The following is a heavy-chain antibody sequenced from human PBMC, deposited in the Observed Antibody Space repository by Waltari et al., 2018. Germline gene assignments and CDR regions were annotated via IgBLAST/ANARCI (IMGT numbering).Heavy chain of an antibody. CDR3: ARVGDDFWSGYFDY. CDR2: ISAYNGYK. CDR1: GYTFTSYG. J-gene: IGHJ4*02. Sequence: QVQLVQSGAEVKKPGASVKVSCKASGYTFTSYGINWVRQAPGQGLEWMGWISAYNGYKNYAQKVQGRVTMTTDTSTSTAYMELRSLRSDDTAVYYCARVGDDFWSGYFDYWGQGTLVTVSS. D-gene: IGHD3-3*01. V-gene: IGHV1-18*04.